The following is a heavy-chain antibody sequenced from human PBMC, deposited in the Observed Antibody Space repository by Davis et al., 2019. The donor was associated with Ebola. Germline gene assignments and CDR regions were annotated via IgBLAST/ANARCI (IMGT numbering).Heavy chain of an antibody. CDR3: ARGVHCSGGSCLFIY. J-gene: IGHJ4*02. CDR2: IKQDGSEK. V-gene: IGHV3-7*01. CDR1: GFTFSSYW. D-gene: IGHD2-15*01. Sequence: GESLKISCAASGFTFSSYWMSWVRQAPGKGLEWVANIKQDGSEKYYVDSVKGRFTISRDNAKNSLYLQMNSLRAEDTAVYYCARGVHCSGGSCLFIYWGQGTLVTVSS.